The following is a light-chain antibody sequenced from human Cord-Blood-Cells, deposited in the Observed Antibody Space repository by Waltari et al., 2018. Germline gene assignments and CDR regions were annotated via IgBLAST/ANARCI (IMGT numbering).Light chain of an antibody. Sequence: QSALTQPASVSGSPGQSITISCTGTSSDVGSYNLVSWYQQHPGKAPKLMIYEGSQRPSGVSNRFSVSKSGNTASLTISGLQAEDEADYYCCSYAGSRVFGGGTKLTVL. CDR2: EGS. J-gene: IGLJ3*02. CDR1: SSDVGSYNL. CDR3: CSYAGSRV. V-gene: IGLV2-23*01.